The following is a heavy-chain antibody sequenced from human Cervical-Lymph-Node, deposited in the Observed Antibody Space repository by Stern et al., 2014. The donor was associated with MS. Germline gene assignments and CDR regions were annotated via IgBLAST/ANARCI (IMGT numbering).Heavy chain of an antibody. CDR3: TKDMDSVLVYYTMDV. D-gene: IGHD5-18*01. Sequence: VQLVESGGGLVQPGGSLRLSCAASGVPFCDHAMHWVRQSPGKGLEWVSGIGWNSVNIAYADSLKGRFTISRDNTKNSLYLQMHSLEPEDTALYYCTKDMDSVLVYYTMDVWGQGTTVTVSS. CDR2: IGWNSVNI. CDR1: GVPFCDHA. V-gene: IGHV3-9*01. J-gene: IGHJ6*02.